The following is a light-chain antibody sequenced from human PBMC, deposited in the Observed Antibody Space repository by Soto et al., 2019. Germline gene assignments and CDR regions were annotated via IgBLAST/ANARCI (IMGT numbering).Light chain of an antibody. CDR1: HNIRNK. CDR3: QQYSDWPRT. J-gene: IGKJ4*01. CDR2: AAS. Sequence: IVLTQSPATLFVSPGARVTLSCRASHNIRNKLAWYQQKPGQAPRLLIYAASSRVTAVPARFSGSGSGTEFTLTISSLQSGDVTVYYCQQYSDWPRTFGGGTKVEIK. V-gene: IGKV3-15*01.